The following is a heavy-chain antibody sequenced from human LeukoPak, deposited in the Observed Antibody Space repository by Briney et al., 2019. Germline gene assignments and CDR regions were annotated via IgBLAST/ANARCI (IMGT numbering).Heavy chain of an antibody. Sequence: SETLSLTCTVSGDSISSGDYYWSWVRQPPGKGLEWIGYIYYSGSTNYNPSLKSRVTISVDTSKNQFSLKLSSVTAADTAVFYCARRTGTYYYDSSGYSPWRYYFDYWGQGTLVTVSS. D-gene: IGHD3-22*01. CDR3: ARRTGTYYYDSSGYSPWRYYFDY. V-gene: IGHV4-61*08. CDR2: IYYSGST. CDR1: GDSISSGDYY. J-gene: IGHJ4*02.